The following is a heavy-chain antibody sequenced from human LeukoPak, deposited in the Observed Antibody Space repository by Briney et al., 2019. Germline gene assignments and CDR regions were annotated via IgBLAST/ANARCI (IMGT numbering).Heavy chain of an antibody. CDR3: ARELGRYCSSTSCAQGIDY. D-gene: IGHD2-2*01. J-gene: IGHJ4*02. V-gene: IGHV4-61*02. CDR2: IYTSGST. CDR1: GYSISSGYY. Sequence: KTSETLSLTCTVSGYSISSGYYWSWIRQPAGKGLEWIGRIYTSGSTNYNPSLKSRVTISVDTSKNQFSLKLSSVTAADTAVYYCARELGRYCSSTSCAQGIDYWGQGTLVTVSS.